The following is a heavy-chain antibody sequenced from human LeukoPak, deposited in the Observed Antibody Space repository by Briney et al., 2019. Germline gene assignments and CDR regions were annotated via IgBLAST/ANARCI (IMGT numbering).Heavy chain of an antibody. J-gene: IGHJ6*03. V-gene: IGHV4-61*09. CDR3: ARDWGVGGRPGYMDV. D-gene: IGHD6-6*01. CDR1: GGSISSGSYY. Sequence: SETLSLTCSVSGGSISSGSYYWSWIRQPAGKGLEWIGHIYTSGSTNYNPSLKSRVTISVDTSKNQVSLKLSSVTAADTAVYFCARDWGVGGRPGYMDVWGKGTTVTVSS. CDR2: IYTSGST.